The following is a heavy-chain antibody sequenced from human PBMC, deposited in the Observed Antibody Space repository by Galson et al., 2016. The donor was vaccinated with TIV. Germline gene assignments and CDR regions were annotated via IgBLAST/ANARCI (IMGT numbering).Heavy chain of an antibody. CDR1: GDTFSTYP. D-gene: IGHD3-22*01. J-gene: IGHJ5*02. V-gene: IGHV1-69*13. CDR2: FIPLFGTA. Sequence: SVKVSCKASGDTFSTYPFNWVRQAPGQGLEWVGGFIPLFGTANYPQKFQGRVTISADESTTTAYLELSSLRSEDTAVYYCARGRGIYDSRGYFLFDHWGQGTLVTVSS. CDR3: ARGRGIYDSRGYFLFDH.